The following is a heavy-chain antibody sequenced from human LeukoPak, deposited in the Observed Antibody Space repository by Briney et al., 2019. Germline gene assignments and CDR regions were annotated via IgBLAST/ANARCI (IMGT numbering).Heavy chain of an antibody. D-gene: IGHD5-18*01. CDR1: SDSMSDYC. J-gene: IGHJ3*02. V-gene: IGHV4-4*07. CDR2: IFTSGNT. CDR3: ARSDTAMVTGAFDI. Sequence: SETLSLTCTVSSDSMSDYCWSWIRQPVGRGLEWIGRIFTSGNTKYNPSFQSRVTISVDTSKNQFSLKLSSVTAADTAVYYCARSDTAMVTGAFDIWGQGTMVTVSS.